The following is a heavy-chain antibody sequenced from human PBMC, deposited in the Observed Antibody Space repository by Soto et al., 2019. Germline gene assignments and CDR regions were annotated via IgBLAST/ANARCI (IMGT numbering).Heavy chain of an antibody. V-gene: IGHV1-58*01. CDR1: GFTFTSSA. D-gene: IGHD5-12*01. J-gene: IGHJ4*02. Sequence: ASVKVSCKASGFTFTSSAVQWVRQARGQRLEWIGWIVVGSGNTNYAQKFQERVTITRDMSTSTAYMELSSLRSEDTAVYYCAALYSGYDFTDYWGQGTLVTVSS. CDR2: IVVGSGNT. CDR3: AALYSGYDFTDY.